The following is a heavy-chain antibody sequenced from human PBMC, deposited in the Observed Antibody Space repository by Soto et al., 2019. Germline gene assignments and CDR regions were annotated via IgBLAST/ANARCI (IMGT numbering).Heavy chain of an antibody. J-gene: IGHJ6*03. D-gene: IGHD2-15*01. V-gene: IGHV4-39*01. Sequence: SETLSLTCTVSGGSISSSSYYWGWIRQSPGKGLEWIGSFYYSGSTYYSPSLRSRVTISGDTSRKQISLRLSSVTAADTAVYYCARISVVSRYTDVWGKGTTVTVSS. CDR2: FYYSGST. CDR3: ARISVVSRYTDV. CDR1: GGSISSSSYY.